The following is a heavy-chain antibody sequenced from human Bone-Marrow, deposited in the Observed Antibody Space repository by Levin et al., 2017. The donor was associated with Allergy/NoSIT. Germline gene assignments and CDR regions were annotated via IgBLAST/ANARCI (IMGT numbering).Heavy chain of an antibody. CDR3: ARDQEIRDYYDSSGYHPDAFDT. CDR1: GFTFTSYW. CDR2: IKQDGSKT. Sequence: SCAASGFTFTSYWMTWVRQAPGKGLEWVANIKQDGSKTDYVDSVKGRFTISRDNAKNSLYLQMNSLRAEDTAVYYCARDQEIRDYYDSSGYHPDAFDTWGQGTMVTVSS. V-gene: IGHV3-7*01. D-gene: IGHD3-22*01. J-gene: IGHJ3*02.